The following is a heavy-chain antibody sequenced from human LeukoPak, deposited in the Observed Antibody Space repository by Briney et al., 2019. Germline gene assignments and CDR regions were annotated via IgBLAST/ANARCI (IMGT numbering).Heavy chain of an antibody. D-gene: IGHD1-14*01. Sequence: KPSETLSLTCTVSGGSISRYYWSWIRQPPGKGLEWIGEINHSGSTNYNPSLKSRVTTSVDTSKNQFSLKLSSVTAADTAVYYCARRLHGWSPITYWGQGTLVTVSS. CDR2: INHSGST. V-gene: IGHV4-34*01. CDR1: GGSISRYY. CDR3: ARRLHGWSPITY. J-gene: IGHJ4*02.